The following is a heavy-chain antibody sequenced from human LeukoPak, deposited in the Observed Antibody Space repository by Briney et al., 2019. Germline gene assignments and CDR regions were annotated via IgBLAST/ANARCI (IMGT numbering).Heavy chain of an antibody. CDR3: AKDWGSSTSPAEYYYYGTDV. Sequence: GGSLRLSCAASGSTFSSYGMHWVRQAPGKGLEWVAVISYDGSNKYYADSVKGRFTISRDNSKNTLYLQMNSLRAEDTAVYYCAKDWGSSTSPAEYYYYGTDVWGQGTTVTVSS. D-gene: IGHD2-2*01. CDR1: GSTFSSYG. V-gene: IGHV3-30*18. CDR2: ISYDGSNK. J-gene: IGHJ6*02.